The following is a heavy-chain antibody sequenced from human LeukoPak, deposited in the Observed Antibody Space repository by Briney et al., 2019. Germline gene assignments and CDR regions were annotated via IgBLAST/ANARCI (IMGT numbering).Heavy chain of an antibody. CDR3: ASAKITMVRGVIPDY. D-gene: IGHD3-10*01. CDR2: ISYDGSNK. V-gene: IGHV3-30-3*01. Sequence: GGSLRLSCAASGFTFSSYAMHWVRQAPGKGLEWVAVISYDGSNKYYADSVKGRFTISRDNSKNTLYLQMNSLRAEDTAVYYCASAKITMVRGVIPDYWGQGTLVTVSS. J-gene: IGHJ4*02. CDR1: GFTFSSYA.